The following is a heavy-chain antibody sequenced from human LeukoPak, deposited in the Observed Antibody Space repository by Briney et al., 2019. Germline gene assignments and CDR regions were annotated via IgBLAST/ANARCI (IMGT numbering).Heavy chain of an antibody. J-gene: IGHJ4*02. CDR3: ARDGDYGDYIDY. CDR2: ISSSSSYI. D-gene: IGHD4-17*01. V-gene: IGHV3-21*01. CDR1: GFTFSSYS. Sequence: GTSLRLSCAASGFTFSSYSMNWVRQAPGKGLEWVSSISSSSSYIYYADSVKGRFTISRDNAKNSLYLQMNSLRAEDTAVYYCARDGDYGDYIDYWGQGTLVTVSS.